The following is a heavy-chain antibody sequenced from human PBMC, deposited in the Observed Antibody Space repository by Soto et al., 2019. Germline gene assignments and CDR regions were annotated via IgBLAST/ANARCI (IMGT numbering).Heavy chain of an antibody. Sequence: PVGSLRLSCAASGFTFSSYAMHWVRQAPGKGLEWVAVISYDGSNKYYADSVKGRFTISRDNSKNTLYLQMNSLRAEDTAVYYCVLGGIVVVPAAIPGYYYGMDVWGQGTTVTVSS. D-gene: IGHD2-2*02. V-gene: IGHV3-30-3*01. CDR1: GFTFSSYA. CDR3: VLGGIVVVPAAIPGYYYGMDV. CDR2: ISYDGSNK. J-gene: IGHJ6*02.